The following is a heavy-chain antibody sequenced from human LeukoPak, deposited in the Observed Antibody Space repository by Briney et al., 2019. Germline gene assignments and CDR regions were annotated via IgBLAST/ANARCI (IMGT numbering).Heavy chain of an antibody. D-gene: IGHD5-18*01. CDR1: GGSISSYY. CDR3: ASLTRGYSYGNFDY. CDR2: IYYSGST. Sequence: SETLSLICTVSGGSISSYYWSWIRQPPGKGLEWLGYIYYSGSTNYNPSLKSRVTISVDTSKNQFSLKLSSVTAADTAVYYCASLTRGYSYGNFDYWGQGTLVTVSS. V-gene: IGHV4-59*01. J-gene: IGHJ4*02.